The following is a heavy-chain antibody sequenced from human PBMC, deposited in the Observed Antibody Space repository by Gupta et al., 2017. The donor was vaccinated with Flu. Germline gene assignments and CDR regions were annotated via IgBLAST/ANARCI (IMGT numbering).Heavy chain of an antibody. CDR1: GFTFSSYG. D-gene: IGHD6-13*01. J-gene: IGHJ1*01. CDR2: ISYDGSNK. Sequence: QVQLVESGGGVVQPGRSLRLSCAASGFTFSSYGMHWVRKAPGKGLEWVAVISYDGSNKYYADSVKGRFTISRDNSKNTLYLQMNSLRAEDTAVYYCAKGRSSSWNAEYFQHWGQGTLVTVSS. V-gene: IGHV3-30*18. CDR3: AKGRSSSWNAEYFQH.